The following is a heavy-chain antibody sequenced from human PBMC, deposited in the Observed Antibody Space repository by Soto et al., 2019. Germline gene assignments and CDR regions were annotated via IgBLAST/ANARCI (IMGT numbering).Heavy chain of an antibody. Sequence: SETLSLTCAVYGGSFSGYYWSWIRQPPGKGLEWIGEINHSGSTNYNPSLKSRVTISVDTSKNQFSLKLSSVTAADTAVYYCASLYSSSWYYYYGMDVWGQGTTVTVSS. V-gene: IGHV4-34*01. CDR1: GGSFSGYY. CDR3: ASLYSSSWYYYYGMDV. D-gene: IGHD6-13*01. CDR2: INHSGST. J-gene: IGHJ6*02.